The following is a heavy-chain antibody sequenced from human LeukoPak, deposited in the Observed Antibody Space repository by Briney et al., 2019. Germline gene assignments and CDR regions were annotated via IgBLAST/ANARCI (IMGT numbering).Heavy chain of an antibody. CDR1: GYTFTSYG. Sequence: ASVKVSCKASGYTFTSYGISWVRQAPGQGLEWMGWISAYNGNTNYAQKLQGRVTMTTDTSTSTAYMELRSLRSDDTAVYYCARFDIVVVPAGVFDPWGQGTLVTVSS. D-gene: IGHD2-2*01. V-gene: IGHV1-18*01. CDR3: ARFDIVVVPAGVFDP. CDR2: ISAYNGNT. J-gene: IGHJ5*02.